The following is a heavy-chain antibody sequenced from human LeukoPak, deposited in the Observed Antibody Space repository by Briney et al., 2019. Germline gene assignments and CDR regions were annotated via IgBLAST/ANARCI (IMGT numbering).Heavy chain of an antibody. CDR3: ARGGDPHYGMDV. CDR1: GGSISSYY. V-gene: IGHV4-59*01. J-gene: IGHJ6*02. CDR2: IYYSGST. Sequence: SETLSLTCTVSGGSISSYYWSWIRQPPGKGLEWIGNIYYSGSTNYNPSLRSRVTISVDTSKNQCSLKLSSVTAADMAVYYCARGGDPHYGMDVWGQGTTVTVSS. D-gene: IGHD2-21*01.